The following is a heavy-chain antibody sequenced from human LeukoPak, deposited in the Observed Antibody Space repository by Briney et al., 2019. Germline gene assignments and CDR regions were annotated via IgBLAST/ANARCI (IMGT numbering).Heavy chain of an antibody. D-gene: IGHD2-21*02. CDR2: IIPILGIA. V-gene: IGHV1-69*04. J-gene: IGHJ3*02. CDR3: AREPYCGGDCYRHLDAFDI. CDR1: GGTFSSYA. Sequence: GASVKVSCKASGGTFSSYAISWVRQAPGQGLEWMGRIIPILGIANYAQKFQGRVTITADKSTSTAYMELSSLRSEDTAVYYCAREPYCGGDCYRHLDAFDIWGQGTMVTVSS.